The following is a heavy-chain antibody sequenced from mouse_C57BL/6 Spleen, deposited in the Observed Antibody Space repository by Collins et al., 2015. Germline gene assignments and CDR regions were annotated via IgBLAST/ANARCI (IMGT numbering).Heavy chain of an antibody. CDR3: ARRGANWELGYYFDY. CDR2: INPNNGGT. D-gene: IGHD4-1*01. Sequence: SCKASGYTFTDYYMNWVKQSHGKSLEWLGDINPNNGGTSYNQKFKGKATLTVDKSSSTAYMEFRSLTSEDSAVYFCARRGANWELGYYFDYWGQGTTLTVSS. J-gene: IGHJ2*01. CDR1: GYTFTDYY. V-gene: IGHV1-26*01.